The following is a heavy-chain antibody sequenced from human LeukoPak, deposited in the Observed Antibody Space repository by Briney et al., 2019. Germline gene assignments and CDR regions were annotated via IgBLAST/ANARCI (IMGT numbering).Heavy chain of an antibody. CDR3: AGVQGFYDILTGYYDY. CDR1: GGSISSSSYY. Sequence: SETLSLTCTVSGGSISSSSYYWGWIRQPPGKGLEWIGSIYYSGSTYYNPSLKSRVTISVDTSKNQFSLKLSSVTAADTAVYYCAGVQGFYDILTGYYDYWGQGTLVTVSS. CDR2: IYYSGST. J-gene: IGHJ4*02. D-gene: IGHD3-9*01. V-gene: IGHV4-39*07.